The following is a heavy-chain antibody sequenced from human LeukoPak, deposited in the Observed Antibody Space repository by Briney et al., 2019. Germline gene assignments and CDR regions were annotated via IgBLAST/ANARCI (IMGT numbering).Heavy chain of an antibody. V-gene: IGHV4-59*01. CDR1: GGSISSYY. CDR2: IYYSGST. Sequence: PSETLSLTCTVPGGSISSYYWSWIRQPPGKGLEWIGYIYYSGSTNYNPSPTSRVTISVDTSKIHFSMKLSSVTAADTAVYYCARGYCSSTSCSGYYYGMDVWGQGTTVTVSS. CDR3: ARGYCSSTSCSGYYYGMDV. D-gene: IGHD2-2*01. J-gene: IGHJ6*02.